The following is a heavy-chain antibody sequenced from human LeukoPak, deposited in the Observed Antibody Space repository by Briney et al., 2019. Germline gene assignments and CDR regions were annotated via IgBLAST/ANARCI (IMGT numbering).Heavy chain of an antibody. Sequence: PSETLSLTCTVSGGSISSSSYYWGWIRQPPGKGLEWIGSIYYSGSTYYNPSLKSRVTISVDTPKNQFSLKLSSVTAADTAVYYCARAGPPFDYWGQGTLVTVSS. CDR3: ARAGPPFDY. V-gene: IGHV4-39*01. CDR2: IYYSGST. D-gene: IGHD1-1*01. J-gene: IGHJ4*02. CDR1: GGSISSSSYY.